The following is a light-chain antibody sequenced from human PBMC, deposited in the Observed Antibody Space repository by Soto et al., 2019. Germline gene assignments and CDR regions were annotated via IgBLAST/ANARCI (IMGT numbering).Light chain of an antibody. CDR2: GAS. Sequence: EIVMTQSPATLSVSPGERATLSCRASQSVSRNLAWYQQKPGQAPRLLIYGASTRATGIPARFSGSGSGTEFTLTISSLQSEDFAVYYCQQYTNWPLTFGGGTKVEIK. CDR3: QQYTNWPLT. CDR1: QSVSRN. J-gene: IGKJ4*01. V-gene: IGKV3-15*01.